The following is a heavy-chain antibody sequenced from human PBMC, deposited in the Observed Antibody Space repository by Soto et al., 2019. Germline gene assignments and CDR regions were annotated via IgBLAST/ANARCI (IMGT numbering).Heavy chain of an antibody. CDR1: GGYIRNHY. J-gene: IGHJ5*02. CDR2: IYYSGST. Sequence: SEMLPLPYTVAGGYIRNHYWRWILKPQGKGLEWIGYIYYSGSTNYNPSLKSRVTISVDTSKNQFSLKLSSVTAADTAVYYCAREGRYDYVCGSYYRYWFEPWGQGTLVTVSS. V-gene: IGHV4-59*11. CDR3: AREGRYDYVCGSYYRYWFEP. D-gene: IGHD3-16*01.